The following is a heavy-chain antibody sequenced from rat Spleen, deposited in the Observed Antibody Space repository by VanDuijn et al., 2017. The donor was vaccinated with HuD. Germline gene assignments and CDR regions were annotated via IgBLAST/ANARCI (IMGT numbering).Heavy chain of an antibody. Sequence: EVQLAGSGGGLVQPGRSLKLSCAASGFTFSDYYMVWVRQAPTKGLEWVASITTGGAITSYRDSVKGRFTISRDNAKSTLYLQMDSLRSEDTASYYCTTALYVMDAWGQGAPVTVSS. CDR1: GFTFSDYY. CDR2: ITTGGAIT. CDR3: TTALYVMDA. V-gene: IGHV5-27*01. J-gene: IGHJ4*01.